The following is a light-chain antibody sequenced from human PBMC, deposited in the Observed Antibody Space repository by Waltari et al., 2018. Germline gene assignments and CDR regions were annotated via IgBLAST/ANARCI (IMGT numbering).Light chain of an antibody. CDR2: DVT. J-gene: IGLJ2*01. CDR1: SSAVVGYHS. Sequence: QSALTQPASVSGSPGQSITIPCSGTSSAVVGYHSFSWYQQHPGNAPKLIIFDVTRWPSGVSNRFSGSKSGNTASLTIFGLQAEDEADYYCASYTSTRTVVFGGGTRVTVL. CDR3: ASYTSTRTVV. V-gene: IGLV2-14*03.